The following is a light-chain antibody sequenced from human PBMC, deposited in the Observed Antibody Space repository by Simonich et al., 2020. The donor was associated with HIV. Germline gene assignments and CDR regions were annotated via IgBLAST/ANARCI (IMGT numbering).Light chain of an antibody. CDR1: QSLLHSDGKTY. J-gene: IGKJ4*01. CDR3: MQSIQVPHT. V-gene: IGKV2D-29*02. Sequence: DIVMTQTPLSLSVTPGQPASISCKSSQSLLHSDGKTYWYWYLQKPGQSPQLLIYEGSNRFTGGPDRFSGSGSGTECTLKISRVEAEDVGVYYCMQSIQVPHTFGGGTKVEIK. CDR2: EGS.